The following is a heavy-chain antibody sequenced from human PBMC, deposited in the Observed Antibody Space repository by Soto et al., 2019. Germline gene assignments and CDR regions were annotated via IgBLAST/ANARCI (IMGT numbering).Heavy chain of an antibody. CDR1: GYTFTSYY. J-gene: IGHJ4*02. CDR3: ARDSGDYYDRSGYATQ. D-gene: IGHD3-22*01. CDR2: INPSGGST. Sequence: VASVKVSCKASGYTFTSYYMHWVRQAPGQGLEWMGIINPSGGSTSYAQKFQGRVTMTRDTSTSTVYMELSSLRSEDTAVYYCARDSGDYYDRSGYATQWGQGTLVTVSS. V-gene: IGHV1-46*01.